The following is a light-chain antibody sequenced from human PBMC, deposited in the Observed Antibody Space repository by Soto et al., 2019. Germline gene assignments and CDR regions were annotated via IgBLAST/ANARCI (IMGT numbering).Light chain of an antibody. Sequence: ITQYQTTLSVSPLERATLSCRASQMVSSNLAWYQHKPRQAPNLLVYDASTRPTGIPARFSGSGYGTELNLTISSLQSEDFAVYYCQQYNNWPSTPFGQGTRWR. J-gene: IGKJ5*01. V-gene: IGKV3D-15*01. CDR1: QMVSSN. CDR2: DAS. CDR3: QQYNNWPSTP.